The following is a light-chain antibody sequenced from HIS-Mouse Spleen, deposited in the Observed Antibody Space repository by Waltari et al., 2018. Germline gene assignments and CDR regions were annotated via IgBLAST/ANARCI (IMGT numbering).Light chain of an antibody. CDR3: SSYTSSSTPYV. J-gene: IGLJ1*01. V-gene: IGLV2-14*01. CDR1: SSHVGGSNY. CDR2: EVS. Sequence: QSALTQPASVSGSPGQSITISCTGTSSHVGGSNYVSWYQQHPGKAPKLMIYEVSNRPSGVSNRFSGSKSGNTASLTISGLQAEDEADYYCSSYTSSSTPYVFGTGTKVTVL.